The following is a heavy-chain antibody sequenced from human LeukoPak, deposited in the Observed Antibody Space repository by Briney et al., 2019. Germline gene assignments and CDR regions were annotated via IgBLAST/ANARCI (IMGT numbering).Heavy chain of an antibody. CDR3: ARWDYGY. CDR1: GFMLSSYW. D-gene: IGHD3-16*01. Sequence: PGGSLRLSCAASGFMLSSYWMNWVRQAPGKGLEWVSYISGSGTTIYYADSVKGRFTISRDNAKKSLFLQMDSLRAEDTAVYYCARWDYGYWGQGTLVTVSS. V-gene: IGHV3-48*03. CDR2: ISGSGTTI. J-gene: IGHJ4*02.